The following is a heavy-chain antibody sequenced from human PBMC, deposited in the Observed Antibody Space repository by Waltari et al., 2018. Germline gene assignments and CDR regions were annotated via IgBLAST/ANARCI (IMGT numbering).Heavy chain of an antibody. CDR1: GGSISSYY. J-gene: IGHJ5*02. Sequence: QVQLQESGPGLVKPSETLSLTCTVSGGSISSYYWSWIRQPAGKGLEWIGRIYTSGSTNYNPALKSRVTMSVDTSKNQFSLKLSSVTAADTAVYYCARDLWFGDRPHNWFDPWGQGTLVTVSS. D-gene: IGHD3-10*01. CDR2: IYTSGST. CDR3: ARDLWFGDRPHNWFDP. V-gene: IGHV4-4*07.